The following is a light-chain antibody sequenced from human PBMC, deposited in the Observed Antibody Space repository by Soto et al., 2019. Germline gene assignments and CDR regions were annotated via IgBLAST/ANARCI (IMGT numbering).Light chain of an antibody. CDR1: QDITNY. J-gene: IGKJ4*01. CDR2: DAX. CDR3: QQSKSFPLT. V-gene: IGKV1-33*01. Sequence: DIQMTQAPSSLSASVGDRLTITCQASQDITNYLHWFQQKPGKAPKLLIYDAXNLETGXPSXFSGGGSGTDFSLTISNLQPEDFATYFCQQSKSFPLTFGG.